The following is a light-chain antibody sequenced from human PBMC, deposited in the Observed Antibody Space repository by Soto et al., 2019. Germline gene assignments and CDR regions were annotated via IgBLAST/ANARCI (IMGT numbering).Light chain of an antibody. CDR2: SVS. J-gene: IGLJ2*01. CDR1: SSDVGGYNY. V-gene: IGLV2-14*03. CDR3: ISYTSSSTLV. Sequence: QSVLTQPASVSGSPGQSITISCTGTSSDVGGYNYVSWYQQHPGKAPKLMIDSVSNRPSGVANRFSGSKSGNTASLTISGLQAEDEADYYCISYTSSSTLVFGGGTKLTVL.